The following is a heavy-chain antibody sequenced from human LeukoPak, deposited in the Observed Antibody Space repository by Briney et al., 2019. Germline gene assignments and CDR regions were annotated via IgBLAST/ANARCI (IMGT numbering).Heavy chain of an antibody. CDR2: INTDGSST. CDR1: GFTFSNYW. V-gene: IGHV3-74*01. CDR3: ARGYSSSYRIDY. J-gene: IGHJ4*02. D-gene: IGHD6-6*01. Sequence: GSLRLSCAASGFTFSNYWMHWVRQAPGKGLVWVSRINTDGSSTTYADSVKGRFTISRDNAKNTLYLQMNSLSAEDTAVYYCARGYSSSYRIDYWGQGTLVTVSS.